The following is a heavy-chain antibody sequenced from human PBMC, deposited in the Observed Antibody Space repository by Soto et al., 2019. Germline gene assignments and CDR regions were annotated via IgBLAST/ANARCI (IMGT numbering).Heavy chain of an antibody. V-gene: IGHV4-59*08. CDR2: IYYSGST. CDR3: ARFGGGNSVAYFDY. CDR1: GGSISSYY. D-gene: IGHD2-21*02. J-gene: IGHJ4*02. Sequence: SETLSLTCTVSGGSISSYYWSWIRQPPGKGLEWIGYIYYSGSTNYNPSLKSRVTISVDTSKNQFSLKLSSVTAADTAVYYCARFGGGNSVAYFDYWGQGTLVTVSS.